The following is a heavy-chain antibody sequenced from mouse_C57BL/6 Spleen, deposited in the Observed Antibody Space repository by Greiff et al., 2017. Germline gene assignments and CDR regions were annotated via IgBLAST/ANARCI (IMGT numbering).Heavy chain of an antibody. CDR2: IYPGDGDT. Sequence: QVQLQQSGPELVKPGASVKLSCKASGYAFSSSWMNWVKQRPGKGLEWIGRIYPGDGDTNYNGKFKGKATLTADKSSSTAYMQLSILTSEDAAVYFCARQTAHYFDYWGQGTTLTVSS. D-gene: IGHD3-2*01. V-gene: IGHV1-82*01. CDR1: GYAFSSSW. CDR3: ARQTAHYFDY. J-gene: IGHJ2*01.